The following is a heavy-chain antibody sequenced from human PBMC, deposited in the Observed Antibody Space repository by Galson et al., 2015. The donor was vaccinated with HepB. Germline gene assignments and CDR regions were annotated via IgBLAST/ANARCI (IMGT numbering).Heavy chain of an antibody. J-gene: IGHJ6*03. CDR2: ISSSSSTI. V-gene: IGHV3-48*01. CDR1: GFTFSSYS. CDR3: AREGGNYYYYYMDV. Sequence: SLRLSCAASGFTFSSYSMNWVRQAPGKGLEWVSYISSSSSTIYYADSVKGRFTISRDNAKNSLYLQMNSLRAEDTAVYYCAREGGNYYYYYMDVWGKGTTVTVSS. D-gene: IGHD3-16*01.